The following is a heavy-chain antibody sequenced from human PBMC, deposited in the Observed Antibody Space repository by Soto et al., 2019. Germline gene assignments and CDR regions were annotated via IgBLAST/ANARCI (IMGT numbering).Heavy chain of an antibody. Sequence: QLQLQESGSGLVKPSQTLSLTCAVSGGSISSDGYSWSWIRQPPGKGLEWIGYIYHSGSTYYNPSLKSRVTISGDRSKNPFSLKLSSVTAADTAVYYCASSHAGAHITAAVHWGQGTLVTVSS. J-gene: IGHJ4*02. CDR2: IYHSGST. V-gene: IGHV4-30-2*01. CDR1: GGSISSDGYS. D-gene: IGHD6-13*01. CDR3: ASSHAGAHITAAVH.